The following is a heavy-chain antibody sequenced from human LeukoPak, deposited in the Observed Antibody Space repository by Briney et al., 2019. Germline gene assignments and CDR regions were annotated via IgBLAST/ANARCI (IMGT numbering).Heavy chain of an antibody. J-gene: IGHJ4*02. D-gene: IGHD3-9*01. CDR1: GASVSGSLSY. CDR3: ARLTKGRYFDYIFAF. Sequence: SETLSLTCTVSGASVSGSLSYWGWVRPPPGKGLEWVANVYYTGSTYYNPSLKSRVTMSVDTSKNQFSLKMTSVTAADTAIYYCARLTKGRYFDYIFAFWGQGILVTVSS. CDR2: VYYTGST. V-gene: IGHV4-39*01.